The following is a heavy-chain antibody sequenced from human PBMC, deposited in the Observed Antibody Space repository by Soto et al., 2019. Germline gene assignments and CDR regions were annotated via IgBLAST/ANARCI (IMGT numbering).Heavy chain of an antibody. CDR1: GGTFSNYA. V-gene: IGHV1-69*01. J-gene: IGHJ4*02. CDR3: AIGTRNSWTCDF. Sequence: QVQVVQSGAEVKKPGSSVKVSCKASGGTFSNYAISWVRQAPGHGLEWVGGIIPLTETPVYAQTVQGRLTITADETACAAYMELSSLRSDDTAVSYCAIGTRNSWTCDFWGQGTLVTVSS. CDR2: IIPLTETP. D-gene: IGHD6-13*01.